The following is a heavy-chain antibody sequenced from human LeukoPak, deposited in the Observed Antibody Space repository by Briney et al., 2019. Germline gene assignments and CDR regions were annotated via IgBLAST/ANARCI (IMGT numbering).Heavy chain of an antibody. J-gene: IGHJ3*02. Sequence: PSETLSLTCTVSGYSISSGYYWGWIRQPPGKGLEWIGSIYHSGSTYYNPSLKSRVTISVDTSKNQFSLKLSSVTAADTAVYYCARHMLILLPDVDRFAFDIWGQGTMVTVSS. CDR3: ARHMLILLPDVDRFAFDI. D-gene: IGHD1-14*01. CDR2: IYHSGST. V-gene: IGHV4-38-2*02. CDR1: GYSISSGYY.